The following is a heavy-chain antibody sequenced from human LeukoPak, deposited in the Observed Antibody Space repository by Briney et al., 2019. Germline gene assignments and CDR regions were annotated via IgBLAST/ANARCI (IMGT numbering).Heavy chain of an antibody. J-gene: IGHJ4*02. CDR3: ARDQGNTYGQTHYFDL. CDR2: VYASGTT. V-gene: IGHV4-4*07. CDR1: GVSINPYY. Sequence: TSETLSLTCSVSGVSINPYYWSWIRQSAGKGLEWIGRVYASGTTNYHPSLNGRVTLSVDMSKNHFSLRLSSVTAADTAVYYCARDQGNTYGQTHYFDLWGQGILVTVSS. D-gene: IGHD4-17*01.